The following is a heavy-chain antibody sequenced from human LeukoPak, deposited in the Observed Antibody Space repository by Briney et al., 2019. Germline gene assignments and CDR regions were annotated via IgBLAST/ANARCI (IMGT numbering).Heavy chain of an antibody. CDR2: IYYSGST. CDR1: GGSISSYY. J-gene: IGHJ4*02. V-gene: IGHV4-59*12. CDR3: ARDLQWFGDVYYFDH. Sequence: SETLSLTCTVSGGSISSYYWSWIRQPPGKGLEWIGYIYYSGSTNYNPSLKSRVTISVDTSKNQFSLKLSSVTAADTAVYFCARDLQWFGDVYYFDHWGQGSQVTVSS. D-gene: IGHD3-10*01.